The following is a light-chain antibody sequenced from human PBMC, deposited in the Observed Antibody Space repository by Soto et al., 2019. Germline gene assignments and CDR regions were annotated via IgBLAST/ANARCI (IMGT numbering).Light chain of an antibody. CDR3: QSYDSSLPGVV. CDR1: SSNIGAGYD. J-gene: IGLJ2*01. Sequence: QSVLTQPPSVSGAPGQRVTISCTGSSSNIGAGYDVHWYLQLPGTAPKLLIYGNINRPSGVPDRFSGSKSGSSASLAITGLHAEAEADYYCQSYDSSLPGVVFGGGTNLTVL. CDR2: GNI. V-gene: IGLV1-40*01.